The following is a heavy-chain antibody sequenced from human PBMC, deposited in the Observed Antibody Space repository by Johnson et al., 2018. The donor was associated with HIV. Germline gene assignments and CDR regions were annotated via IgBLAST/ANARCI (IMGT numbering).Heavy chain of an antibody. V-gene: IGHV3-7*05. Sequence: MLLVESGGGLVQPGGSLRLSCAASGFTFSSYWMSWVRQAPGKGLEWVANIKQDGSENYYVDSVKGRFTISRDNAKNSLYLQMNSLRAEDTALYYCARDRRYYGVGSYGGAFDIWGQGTVVTVSS. J-gene: IGHJ3*02. CDR2: IKQDGSEN. CDR3: ARDRRYYGVGSYGGAFDI. CDR1: GFTFSSYW. D-gene: IGHD3-10*01.